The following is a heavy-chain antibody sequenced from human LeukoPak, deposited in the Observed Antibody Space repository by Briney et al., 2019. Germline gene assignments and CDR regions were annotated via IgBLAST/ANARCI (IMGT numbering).Heavy chain of an antibody. D-gene: IGHD2-21*01. J-gene: IGHJ4*02. V-gene: IGHV5-51*01. CDR3: ASLAYCGGDCYAPSDY. Sequence: GESLKISCKGSGYSFTSYWIGWVRQMPGKGLEWMGIIYPGDSDTRYSPSFQGQVTISADKSISTAYLQWSSLKASDTAMYYCASLAYCGGDCYAPSDYWGQGTLVTVSS. CDR2: IYPGDSDT. CDR1: GYSFTSYW.